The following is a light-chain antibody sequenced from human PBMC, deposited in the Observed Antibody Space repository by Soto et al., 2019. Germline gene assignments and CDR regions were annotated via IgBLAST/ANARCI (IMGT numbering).Light chain of an antibody. J-gene: IGKJ5*01. CDR2: GAS. CDR3: QQYNNWPPIT. V-gene: IGKV3-15*01. Sequence: EIVMSQSPATLSVSPGERATLSCSASQSVRSNLAWYQQKPGQAPRLLIYGASTRATGIAARFIGSGSGTEFSLTISSLQSEDCAVYYCQQYNNWPPITFGQGTRLEIK. CDR1: QSVRSN.